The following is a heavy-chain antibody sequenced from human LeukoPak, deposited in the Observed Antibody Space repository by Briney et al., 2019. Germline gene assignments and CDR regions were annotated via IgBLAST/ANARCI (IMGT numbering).Heavy chain of an antibody. CDR3: ARWGGLDV. CDR2: INHNGNVN. D-gene: IGHD1-26*01. J-gene: IGHJ6*02. Sequence: GGSLRLSCAASGFTFSSYWMNWARQAPGKGLEWVASINHNGNVNYYVDSVKGRFTISRDNAKNSLYLQMSNLRAEDTAVYFCARWGGLDVWGQGATVTVSS. V-gene: IGHV3-7*03. CDR1: GFTFSSYW.